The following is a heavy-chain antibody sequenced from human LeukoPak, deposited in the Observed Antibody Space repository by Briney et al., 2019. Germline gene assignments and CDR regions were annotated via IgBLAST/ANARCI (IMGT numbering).Heavy chain of an antibody. CDR1: GXSFTSYW. J-gene: IGHJ4*02. Sequence: GESLKISFKGSGXSFTSYWIGWVRQMPGKGLEWMGITYPGDSDTRYSPSFQGQVTLSVDKSISTAYLQWSSLKASDTAMYYCARQGVRGSFDYWGQGTLVTVSS. CDR3: ARQGVRGSFDY. V-gene: IGHV5-51*01. D-gene: IGHD3-16*01. CDR2: TYPGDSDT.